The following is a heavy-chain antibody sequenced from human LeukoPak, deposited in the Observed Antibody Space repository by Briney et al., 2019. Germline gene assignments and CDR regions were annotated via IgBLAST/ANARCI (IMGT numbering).Heavy chain of an antibody. CDR1: GGSISSSSYY. CDR3: AAEISSGWYNY. Sequence: MTSETLSLTCTVSGGSISSSSYYRGWIRQPPGKGLEWIGSIYYSGSTYYNPSLKSRVTISVDTSKNQFSLKLSSVTAADTAVYYCAAEISSGWYNYWGQGTLVTVSS. D-gene: IGHD6-19*01. CDR2: IYYSGST. V-gene: IGHV4-39*01. J-gene: IGHJ4*02.